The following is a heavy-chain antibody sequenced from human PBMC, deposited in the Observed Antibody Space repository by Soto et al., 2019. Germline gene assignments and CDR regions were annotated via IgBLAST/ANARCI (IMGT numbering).Heavy chain of an antibody. J-gene: IGHJ6*02. Sequence: QLVESGGGVVQPGGSLRLSCSATPSAFTFSDHGMHWVRQTPGKGLEWLAVIWFDGGNRYYADSVKGRFTISRDNTENTLYLDMSSLRDEGTGVYYCASSGRCNFTSLVKDFYYGLDVWGQGTTVAVSS. CDR1: AFTFSDHG. D-gene: IGHD5-18*01. CDR3: ASSGRCNFTSLVKDFYYGLDV. V-gene: IGHV3-33*01. CDR2: IWFDGGNR.